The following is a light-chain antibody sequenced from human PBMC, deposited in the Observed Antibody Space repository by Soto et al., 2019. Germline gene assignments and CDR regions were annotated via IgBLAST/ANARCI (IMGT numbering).Light chain of an antibody. J-gene: IGKJ5*01. Sequence: EIVLTQSPATLSLSPGERATLSCWASQSVSSSLAWYQQKPGQAPRLLIYDASNRATGIPARFSGSGSGTDFTLTISSLEPEDSALYYCQQHSKWPSITFGQGTRLEIK. CDR2: DAS. CDR3: QQHSKWPSIT. CDR1: QSVSSS. V-gene: IGKV3-11*01.